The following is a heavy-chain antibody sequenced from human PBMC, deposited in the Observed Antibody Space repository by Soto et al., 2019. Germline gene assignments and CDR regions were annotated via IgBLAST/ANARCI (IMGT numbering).Heavy chain of an antibody. Sequence: GASVKVSCKASGGTFSSYAISWVRQAPGRGLEWMGGIIPIFGTANYAQKFQGRVTITADESTSTAYMELSSLRSEDTAVYYCARESQFSSSSFDYWGQGTLVTVSS. J-gene: IGHJ4*02. CDR3: ARESQFSSSSFDY. CDR1: GGTFSSYA. D-gene: IGHD6-13*01. CDR2: IIPIFGTA. V-gene: IGHV1-69*13.